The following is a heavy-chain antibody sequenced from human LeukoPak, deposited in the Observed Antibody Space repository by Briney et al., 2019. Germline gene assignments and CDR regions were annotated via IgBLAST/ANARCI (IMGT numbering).Heavy chain of an antibody. CDR3: AKSFAGAVAGSRGLDY. D-gene: IGHD6-19*01. Sequence: GGSLRLSCAASGFTFSSYAMSWVRQAPGKGLEWVSAISGGGGAYYADSVKGRIIISRDNSKNTLYLQMNSLRAEDTAIYHCAKSFAGAVAGSRGLDYWGQGTLVTASS. V-gene: IGHV3-23*01. J-gene: IGHJ4*02. CDR1: GFTFSSYA. CDR2: ISGGGGA.